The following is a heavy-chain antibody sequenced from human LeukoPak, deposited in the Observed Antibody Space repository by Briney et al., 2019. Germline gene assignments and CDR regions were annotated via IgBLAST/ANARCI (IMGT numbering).Heavy chain of an antibody. CDR1: GYSFTSCW. CDR2: IYPGDSDT. Sequence: GGSLKISCKGSGYSFTSCWIGWVRQVPGEGLEWMGIIYPGDSDTRYSPSFQGQVTISADKSISTAYLQWSSLKASDTAMYYCARGYNLGYFDYWGQGTLVTVSS. V-gene: IGHV5-51*01. D-gene: IGHD1-20*01. CDR3: ARGYNLGYFDY. J-gene: IGHJ4*02.